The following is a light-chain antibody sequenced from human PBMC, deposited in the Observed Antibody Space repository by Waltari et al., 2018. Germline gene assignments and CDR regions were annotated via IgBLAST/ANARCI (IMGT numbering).Light chain of an antibody. CDR2: WAS. J-gene: IGKJ1*01. CDR1: QSILYSNNKNY. V-gene: IGKV4-1*01. Sequence: DIVMTQSPDSLAVSLGERATINCKSTQSILYSNNKNYLAWYQQKSGQPPKLLIYWASARETGSPDRFSGGGCGTDFTLNITSLQAEDAALYYCQQYYNYPWTFGQGTKVE. CDR3: QQYYNYPWT.